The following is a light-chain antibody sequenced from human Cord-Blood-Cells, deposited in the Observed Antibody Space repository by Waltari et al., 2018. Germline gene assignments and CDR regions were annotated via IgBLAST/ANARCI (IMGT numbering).Light chain of an antibody. Sequence: DIVMTQSPDSLAVSLGERAPINCKSSQSVLYSSNNKNYLAWYQQKPGQPPKLLIYWASTLESGVPDRFSGSGSGTDFTLTISSLQAEDVAVYYCQQYYSTPRTFGQGTKVEIK. V-gene: IGKV4-1*01. J-gene: IGKJ1*01. CDR2: WAS. CDR3: QQYYSTPRT. CDR1: QSVLYSSNNKNY.